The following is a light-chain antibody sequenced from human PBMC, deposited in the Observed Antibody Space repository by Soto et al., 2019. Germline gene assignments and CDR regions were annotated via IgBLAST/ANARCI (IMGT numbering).Light chain of an antibody. V-gene: IGKV3-11*01. CDR2: DAS. Sequence: DIVLTQSPATLSLSPGDRVTLSCRASQTVGRYLSWYQHSPGQGPRLLVYDASNRATGVPARFSGSGSETDFTLTISSQEPEDFSVYYFQQRLHWPITFGQGTRLEIK. CDR3: QQRLHWPIT. J-gene: IGKJ5*01. CDR1: QTVGRY.